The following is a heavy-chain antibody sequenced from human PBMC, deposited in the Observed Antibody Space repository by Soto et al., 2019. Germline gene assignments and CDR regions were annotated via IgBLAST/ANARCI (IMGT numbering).Heavy chain of an antibody. J-gene: IGHJ6*02. CDR3: ARLPGYTDGNRDYYYGIDF. CDR2: VYYTGSI. D-gene: IGHD5-18*01. CDR1: GGSVSTRSYY. Sequence: PSQTLSLTCTVCGGSVSTRSYYWDWIRQHPGRGLEWIGTVYYTGSIYYNPSPNNRVTISVDTSKTQFSLKLTSVTAADTAVYYCARLPGYTDGNRDYYYGIDFWDQGTRVAVSS. V-gene: IGHV4-39*01.